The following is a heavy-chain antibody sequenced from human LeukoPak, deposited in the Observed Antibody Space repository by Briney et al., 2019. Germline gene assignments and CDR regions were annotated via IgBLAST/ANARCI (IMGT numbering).Heavy chain of an antibody. D-gene: IGHD3-10*01. CDR2: MSNSGSTI. CDR3: ASVLWFGGIFFDY. V-gene: IGHV3-11*01. J-gene: IGHJ4*02. Sequence: GGSLRLSCAASGFSFSYYYMSWIRQAPGKGLEWVSYMSNSGSTIYYADSVKGRFTISRDNTKNSLYLQMNSLRAEDTAVYYCASVLWFGGIFFDYWGQGTLVTVSS. CDR1: GFSFSYYY.